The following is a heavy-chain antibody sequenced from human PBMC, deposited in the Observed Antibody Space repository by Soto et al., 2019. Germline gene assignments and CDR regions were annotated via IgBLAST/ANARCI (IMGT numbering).Heavy chain of an antibody. J-gene: IGHJ4*02. CDR2: IYYSGNT. CDR3: ARDRQTDSSGYKLGWWYFDY. V-gene: IGHV4-31*03. CDR1: GGSISSGGYY. Sequence: SETLSLTCTVSGGSISSGGYYWSWIRQHPGKGLEWIGYIYYSGNTYYNPSLKSRVTISVDTSKNQFSLKLSSVTAADTAVYYCARDRQTDSSGYKLGWWYFDYWGQGTLVTVSS. D-gene: IGHD3-22*01.